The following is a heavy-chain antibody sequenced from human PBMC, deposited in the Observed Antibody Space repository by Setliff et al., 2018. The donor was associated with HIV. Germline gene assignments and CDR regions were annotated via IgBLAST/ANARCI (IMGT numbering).Heavy chain of an antibody. CDR2: IKPDGSER. J-gene: IGHJ6*02. CDR1: GFPFSGYW. D-gene: IGHD2-8*01. V-gene: IGHV3-7*01. Sequence: GGSLRLSCAASGFPFSGYWMSWVRQTPGKGLEWVATIKPDGSERSYVDSVRGRFTISRDNAENSVYLQMNSLRAGDTAVYYCARFGVAYGIDVWGQGTTVTVSS. CDR3: ARFGVAYGIDV.